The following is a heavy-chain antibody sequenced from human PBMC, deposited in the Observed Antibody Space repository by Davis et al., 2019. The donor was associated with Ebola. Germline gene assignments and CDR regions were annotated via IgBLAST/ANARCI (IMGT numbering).Heavy chain of an antibody. Sequence: GGSLRLSCAASGFTFSSYGMHWVRQAPGKGLEWVAVIWYDGSNKYYADSVKGRFTISRDNSKNTLYLQMNSLRAEDTAVYYCARDGESVVTPNYFDYWGQGTLVTVSS. V-gene: IGHV3-33*01. CDR2: IWYDGSNK. J-gene: IGHJ4*02. CDR1: GFTFSSYG. CDR3: ARDGESVVTPNYFDY. D-gene: IGHD4-23*01.